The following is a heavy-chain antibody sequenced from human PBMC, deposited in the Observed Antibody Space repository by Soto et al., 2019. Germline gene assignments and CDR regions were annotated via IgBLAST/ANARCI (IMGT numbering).Heavy chain of an antibody. V-gene: IGHV1-69*05. J-gene: IGHJ6*02. CDR3: ARDNDRPQLGGNYYYILDV. CDR1: GGTFRTAA. CDR2: IMPVFRTP. D-gene: IGHD2-8*01. Sequence: QVQLEQSGAEVKKPGSSVKVSCKASGGTFRTAAINWVRQAPGQGLEWMGGIMPVFRTPDYAQKFQGRVTITSDESTNTAYMELSGLRPYDTAVYYCARDNDRPQLGGNYYYILDVWGQGTTITVSS.